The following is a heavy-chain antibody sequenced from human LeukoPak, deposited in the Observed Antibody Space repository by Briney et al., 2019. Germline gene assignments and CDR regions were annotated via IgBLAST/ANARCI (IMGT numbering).Heavy chain of an antibody. CDR3: ARPSQIFGVVNR. CDR2: IYPADSDT. V-gene: IGHV5-51*01. J-gene: IGHJ5*02. CDR1: GYSFTSYW. D-gene: IGHD3-3*01. Sequence: GESLKISCKGSGYSFTSYWIAWVRQMPGKGLEWMGIIYPADSDTRYSPSFQGQVTISADKSINTAYLQWSSLKASDTAMYYCARPSQIFGVVNRWGQGTLVTVSS.